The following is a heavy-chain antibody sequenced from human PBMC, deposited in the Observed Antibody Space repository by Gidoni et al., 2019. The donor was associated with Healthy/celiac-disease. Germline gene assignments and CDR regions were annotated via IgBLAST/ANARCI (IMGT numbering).Heavy chain of an antibody. V-gene: IGHV4-59*01. CDR2: IYYSGST. D-gene: IGHD5-12*01. J-gene: IGHJ4*02. Sequence: QVQLQESGPGLVKHSETLSITCTVSGGSISSYYWSWIRQTPGKGLEWIGYIYYSGSTNYNPSLKSRVTISVDTSKNQFSLKLSSVTAADTAVYYCARDRGLTSFDYWGQGTLVTVSS. CDR1: GGSISSYY. CDR3: ARDRGLTSFDY.